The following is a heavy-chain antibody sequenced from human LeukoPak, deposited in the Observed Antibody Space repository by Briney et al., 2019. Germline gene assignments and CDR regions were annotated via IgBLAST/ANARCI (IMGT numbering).Heavy chain of an antibody. CDR3: ARGIRLLTVGVSAGLDV. Sequence: SETLSLTCAVYGGSFSGYYWSWIRQPPGKGLEWIGEINHSGSTNYNPSLKSRVTISVGTSKNQFSLKLSSVTAADTAVYYCARGIRLLTVGVSAGLDVWGQGTTVTVSS. D-gene: IGHD4-23*01. V-gene: IGHV4-34*01. CDR1: GGSFSGYY. CDR2: INHSGST. J-gene: IGHJ6*02.